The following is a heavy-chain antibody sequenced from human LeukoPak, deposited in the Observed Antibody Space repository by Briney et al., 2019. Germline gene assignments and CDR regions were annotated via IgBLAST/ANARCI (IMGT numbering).Heavy chain of an antibody. V-gene: IGHV4-34*01. J-gene: IGHJ5*02. CDR3: ARVLPRTGGATRLRRADLTWFDP. CDR2: INHSGST. CDR1: GGSFSGYY. D-gene: IGHD1-26*01. Sequence: PSETLSLTCAVYGGSFSGYYWSWIRQPPGKGLEWIGEINHSGSTNYNPSLKSRVTISVDTSKNQFSLKLSSVTAADTAVYYCARVLPRTGGATRLRRADLTWFDPWGQGTLVTVSS.